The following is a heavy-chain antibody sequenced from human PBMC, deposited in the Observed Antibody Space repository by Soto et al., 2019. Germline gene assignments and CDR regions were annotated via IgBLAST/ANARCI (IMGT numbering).Heavy chain of an antibody. CDR1: GYTFTRYY. Sequence: ASVKVSCKASGYTFTRYYIHWVLQAPGHGPEWMGIINPSGGSTTYAQKFQGRVTMTRDTSTSTVYMELSSLRSEDTAVYYCARGAVIAVSGIDFWGQGTMVTVSS. J-gene: IGHJ4*02. CDR3: ARGAVIAVSGIDF. D-gene: IGHD6-19*01. CDR2: INPSGGST. V-gene: IGHV1-46*01.